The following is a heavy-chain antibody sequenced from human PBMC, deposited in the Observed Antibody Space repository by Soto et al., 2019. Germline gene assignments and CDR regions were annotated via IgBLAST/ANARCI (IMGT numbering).Heavy chain of an antibody. CDR1: GYTLTELS. D-gene: IGHD6-19*01. J-gene: IGHJ3*02. Sequence: ASVKVSCKVSGYTLTELSMHWVRQAPGKGLEWMGGFDPEDGETIYAQKFQGRVTMTEGTSTDTAYMELSSLRSEDTAVYYCATTWGIAVARDAFDIWGQGTMVTVSS. V-gene: IGHV1-24*01. CDR3: ATTWGIAVARDAFDI. CDR2: FDPEDGET.